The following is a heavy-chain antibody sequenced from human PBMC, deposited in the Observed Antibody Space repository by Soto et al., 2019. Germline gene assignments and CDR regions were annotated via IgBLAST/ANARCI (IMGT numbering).Heavy chain of an antibody. CDR3: ARVVACGGHCHIFDY. V-gene: IGHV3-66*01. CDR1: GLTVSGND. CDR2: IYSGSST. J-gene: IGHJ4*02. D-gene: IGHD2-21*01. Sequence: EVQLMESGGGLVQPGGSLRLSCAASGLTVSGNDMTWVRQAPGRGLEWVSLIYSGSSTDYADSVKGRFTISRNNSKNTLYLQMDSLRDEYSAIYYCARVVACGGHCHIFDYWGQGSLVTVSS.